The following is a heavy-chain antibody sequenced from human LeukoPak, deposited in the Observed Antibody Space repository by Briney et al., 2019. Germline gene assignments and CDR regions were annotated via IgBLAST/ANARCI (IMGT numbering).Heavy chain of an antibody. V-gene: IGHV1-2*02. CDR1: GYTFTGYY. CDR3: ARARSGSYYRSFDC. Sequence: GASVKVSCKASGYTFTGYYMHWVRQAPGQGLEWMGWINPNSGGTNYAQKFQGRVTMTRDTSISTAYMELSRLRSDDTAVYYCARARSGSYYRSFDCWGQGTLVTVSS. CDR2: INPNSGGT. J-gene: IGHJ4*02. D-gene: IGHD3-10*01.